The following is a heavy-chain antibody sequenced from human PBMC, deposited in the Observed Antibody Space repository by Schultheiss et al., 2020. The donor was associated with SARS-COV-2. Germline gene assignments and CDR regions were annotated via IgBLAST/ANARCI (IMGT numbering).Heavy chain of an antibody. CDR3: ARVGVVSFWNKAYYYYYMDV. V-gene: IGHV4-34*01. J-gene: IGHJ6*03. CDR2: IYYSGST. Sequence: SETLSLTCAVYGGSFSGYYWSWIRQPPGKGLEWIGSIYYSGSTYYNPSLKSRVTISVDTSKNQFSLKLSSVTAADTAVYYCARVGVVSFWNKAYYYYYMDVWGKGTTVTVCS. CDR1: GGSFSGYY. D-gene: IGHD1/OR15-1a*01.